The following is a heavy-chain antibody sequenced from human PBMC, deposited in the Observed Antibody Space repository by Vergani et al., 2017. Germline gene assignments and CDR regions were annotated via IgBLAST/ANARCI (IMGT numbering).Heavy chain of an antibody. J-gene: IGHJ5*02. V-gene: IGHV2-70*04. D-gene: IGHD6-19*01. Sequence: QVTLKESGPALVKPTQTLTLTCTFSGFSLSTSGMRVSWIRQPPGKDLEWLACIYWDDDKFYSTSLKTRLTISKDTSKNQVVLTMTNMDPVDTATYYCARMASYGSGGGFDPWGQGTLVTVSS. CDR2: IYWDDDK. CDR3: ARMASYGSGGGFDP. CDR1: GFSLSTSGMR.